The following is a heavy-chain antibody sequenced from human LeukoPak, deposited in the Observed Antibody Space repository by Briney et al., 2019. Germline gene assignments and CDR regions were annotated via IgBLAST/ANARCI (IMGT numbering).Heavy chain of an antibody. Sequence: PSETLSLTCAVYGGSFSGYYWSWIRQPPGKGLEWIGYIYYSESTNYNPSLKSRVTISVDTSKNQFSLKLSSVTAADTAVYYCARAPYYYGSGLPQHWGQGTLVTVSS. CDR2: IYYSEST. CDR3: ARAPYYYGSGLPQH. CDR1: GGSFSGYY. V-gene: IGHV4-59*01. D-gene: IGHD3-10*01. J-gene: IGHJ1*01.